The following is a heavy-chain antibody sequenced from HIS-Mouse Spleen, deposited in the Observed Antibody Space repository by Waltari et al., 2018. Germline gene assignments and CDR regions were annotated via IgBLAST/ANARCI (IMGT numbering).Heavy chain of an antibody. D-gene: IGHD6-13*01. V-gene: IGHV4-39*07. J-gene: IGHJ2*01. CDR3: AREIPYSSSWYDWYFDL. CDR2: IYYRGIT. CDR1: GGSISSSSYY. Sequence: QLQLQESGPGLVKPSETLSLTCTVSGGSISSSSYYWGWIRQPPGKGLEGIGSIYYRGITSYNPSLKSRVTISVDTSKNQFSLKLSSVTAADTAVYYCAREIPYSSSWYDWYFDLWGRGTLVTVSS.